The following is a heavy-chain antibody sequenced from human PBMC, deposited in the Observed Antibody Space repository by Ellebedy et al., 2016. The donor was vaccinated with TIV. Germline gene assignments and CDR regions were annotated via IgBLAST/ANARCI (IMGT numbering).Heavy chain of an antibody. CDR1: GYTFTSYG. CDR2: IIPIFGTA. D-gene: IGHD4-17*01. V-gene: IGHV1-69*13. CDR3: ARGDGDRP. Sequence: AASVKVSCKASGYTFTSYGISWVRQAPGQGLEWMGGIIPIFGTANYAQKFQGRVTITADESTSTAYMELSSLRSEDTAVYYCARGDGDRPWGQGTLVTVSS. J-gene: IGHJ5*02.